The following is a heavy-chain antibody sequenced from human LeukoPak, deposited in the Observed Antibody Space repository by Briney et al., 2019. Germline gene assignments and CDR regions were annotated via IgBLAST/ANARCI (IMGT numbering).Heavy chain of an antibody. V-gene: IGHV4-61*05. CDR1: GGSISSSSYY. CDR3: ARYPTGYYYYMDV. J-gene: IGHJ6*03. Sequence: SETLSLTCTVSGGSISSSSYYWGWIRQPPGKGLEWIGYIYYSGSTNYNPSLKSRVTISVDTSKNQFSLKLSSVTAADTAVYYCARYPTGYYYYMDVWGKGTTVTVSS. D-gene: IGHD4-17*01. CDR2: IYYSGST.